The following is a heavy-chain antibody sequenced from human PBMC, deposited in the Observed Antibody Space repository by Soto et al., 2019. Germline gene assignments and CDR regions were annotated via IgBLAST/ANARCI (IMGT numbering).Heavy chain of an antibody. D-gene: IGHD3-10*01. CDR2: IYYGGST. V-gene: IGHV4-59*07. CDR3: ARGQLLHYQYGLDV. J-gene: IGHJ6*02. Sequence: QVQLQESGPALVRPSDSLSLMCSVSGVPITTFYWSWIRQAPGKGLGYIGYIYYGGSTHYNPALKSRVTISVDTANNEFSLKLRSVTAADTAAYYCARGQLLHYQYGLDVWGQGTTVIV. CDR1: GVPITTFY.